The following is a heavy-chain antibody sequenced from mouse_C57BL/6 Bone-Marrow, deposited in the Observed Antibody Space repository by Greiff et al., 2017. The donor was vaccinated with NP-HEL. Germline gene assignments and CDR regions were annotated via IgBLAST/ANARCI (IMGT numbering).Heavy chain of an antibody. CDR3: ASYGSSYNAY. V-gene: IGHV3-6*01. Sequence: ESGPGLVKPSQSLSLTCSVTGYSITSGYYWNWIRQFPGNKLEWMGYISYDGSNNYNPSLKNRISITRDTSKNQFFLKLNSVTTEDTATYYGASYGSSYNAYWGQGTLVTVSA. CDR1: GYSITSGYY. J-gene: IGHJ3*01. D-gene: IGHD1-1*01. CDR2: ISYDGSN.